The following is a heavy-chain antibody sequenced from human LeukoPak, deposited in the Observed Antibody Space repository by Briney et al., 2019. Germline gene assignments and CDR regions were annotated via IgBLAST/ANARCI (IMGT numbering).Heavy chain of an antibody. CDR3: ARLTLITMVRGVQYYFDY. Sequence: ASVKVSCKASGYTFTSYYMHWVRQAPGQGLEWMGWISAYNGNTNYAQKLQGRVTMTTDTSTSTAYMELRSLRSDDTAVYYCARLTLITMVRGVQYYFDYWGQGTLVTVSS. V-gene: IGHV1-18*04. J-gene: IGHJ4*02. D-gene: IGHD3-10*01. CDR2: ISAYNGNT. CDR1: GYTFTSYY.